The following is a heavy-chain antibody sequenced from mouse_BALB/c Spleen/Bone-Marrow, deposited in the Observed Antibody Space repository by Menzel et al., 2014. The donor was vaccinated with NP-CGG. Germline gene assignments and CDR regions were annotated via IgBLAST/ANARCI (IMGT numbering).Heavy chain of an antibody. D-gene: IGHD1-1*01. V-gene: IGHV1-80*01. CDR2: IYPGDGDT. J-gene: IGHJ2*01. Sequence: VQLQQSGAELVRPGSSVKISCKASGYVFSTYWMNWVKQRPGQGLEWIGQIYPGDGDTNYNGKFKGTATLTADKSSSTAYMQLSSLTSEDSAVYFCARSGYGSSYDYWGQGTTLTVSS. CDR3: ARSGYGSSYDY. CDR1: GYVFSTYW.